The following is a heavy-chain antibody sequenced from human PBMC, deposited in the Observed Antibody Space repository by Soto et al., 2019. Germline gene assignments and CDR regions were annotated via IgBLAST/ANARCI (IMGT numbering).Heavy chain of an antibody. Sequence: SETLSLTCTVSGGSMRNYFWTWIRQPPGKGLEWIGYIHYSGTTSFFPSYNPSLRSRVTISVDTSKNQFSLKLSSVTAADTAVYYCATYQSVLRYFDWYPSFSGMDVWGQGTTVTVSS. J-gene: IGHJ6*02. D-gene: IGHD3-9*01. CDR1: GGSMRNYF. CDR2: IHYSGTT. V-gene: IGHV4-59*01. CDR3: ATYQSVLRYFDWYPSFSGMDV.